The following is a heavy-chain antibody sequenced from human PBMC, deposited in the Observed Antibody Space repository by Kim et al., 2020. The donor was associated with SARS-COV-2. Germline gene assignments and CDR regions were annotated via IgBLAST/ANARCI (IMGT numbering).Heavy chain of an antibody. CDR1: GYTFTGYY. CDR3: ARSMAVDTAMGDFDY. V-gene: IGHV1-2*06. D-gene: IGHD5-18*01. J-gene: IGHJ4*02. CDR2: INPNSGGT. Sequence: ASVKVSCKASGYTFTGYYMHWVRQAPGQGLEWMGRINPNSGGTNYAQKFQGRVTMTRDTSINTAYIDLSRLRSDDTAVYYCARSMAVDTAMGDFDYWGQGTLVTVSS.